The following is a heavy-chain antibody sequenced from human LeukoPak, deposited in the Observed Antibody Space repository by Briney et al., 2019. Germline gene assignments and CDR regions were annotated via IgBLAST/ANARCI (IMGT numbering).Heavy chain of an antibody. J-gene: IGHJ4*02. D-gene: IGHD1-7*01. V-gene: IGHV3-23*01. CDR3: AKRTTDY. Sequence: GGSLRLSCAASGFNFTTSAMSWVRQTPGKGLEWVSTISGSGGSTYYPDSVRGRFTISRDTSKNTLFLQMNSLRVEDTALYYCAKRTTDYWGQGTLVTVSS. CDR2: ISGSGGST. CDR1: GFNFTTSA.